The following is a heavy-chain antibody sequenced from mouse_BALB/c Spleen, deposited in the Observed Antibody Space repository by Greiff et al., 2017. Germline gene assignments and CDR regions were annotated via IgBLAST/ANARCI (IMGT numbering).Heavy chain of an antibody. CDR2: IYPGSGNT. D-gene: IGHD2-1*01. V-gene: IGHV1-84*02. CDR3: ARRGIYGNYVDYAMDY. Sequence: QVQLQQSGPELVKPGASVKISCKASGYTFTDYYINWVKQKPGQGLEWIGWIYPGSGNTKYNEKFKGKATLTVDTSSSTAYMQLSSLTSEDTAVYFCARRGIYGNYVDYAMDYWGQGTSVTVSS. J-gene: IGHJ4*01. CDR1: GYTFTDYY.